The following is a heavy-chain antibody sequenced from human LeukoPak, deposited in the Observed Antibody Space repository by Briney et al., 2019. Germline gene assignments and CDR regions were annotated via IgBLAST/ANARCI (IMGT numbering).Heavy chain of an antibody. CDR1: GGSFSGYY. Sequence: SETLSLTCAVYGGSFSGYYWSWIRQPPGKGLEWIGEINHSGSTNYNPSLKSRVTISVDTSKNQFSLKLSSVTAADTAVYYCARGSQHYDSCGYYYYYGMDVWGQGTTVTVSS. CDR2: INHSGST. CDR3: ARGSQHYDSCGYYYYYGMDV. V-gene: IGHV4-34*01. D-gene: IGHD3-22*01. J-gene: IGHJ6*02.